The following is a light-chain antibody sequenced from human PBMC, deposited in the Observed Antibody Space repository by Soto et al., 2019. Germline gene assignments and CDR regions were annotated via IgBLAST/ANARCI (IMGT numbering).Light chain of an antibody. V-gene: IGLV2-14*03. J-gene: IGLJ3*02. CDR1: SSDVGGYNY. CDR2: DVT. Sequence: QSALTQPAAVSGSPGQSITISCTGTSSDVGGYNYVSWYQHHPGKAPKLMIYDVTNRPSGVSNRFSGSKAGNTAALTISGLKAEDEADYYCTSYPTSSPYLVFGGGTKLTVL. CDR3: TSYPTSSPYLV.